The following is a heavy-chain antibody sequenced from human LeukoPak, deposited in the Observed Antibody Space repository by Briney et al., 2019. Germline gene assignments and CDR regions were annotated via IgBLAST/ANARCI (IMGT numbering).Heavy chain of an antibody. CDR2: ISGNGDNP. V-gene: IGHV3-23*01. D-gene: IGHD3-3*01. CDR3: AKVRFPSFEH. J-gene: IGHJ4*02. Sequence: QAGGSLRLSCAASGFTFSSHVMRWVRQAPGEGLEWVSCISGNGDNPSYAGSVKGRFTISRDNSKNTLYLQMNSLGAEDTAVYYCAKVRFPSFEHWGQGTLVTVSS. CDR1: GFTFSSHV.